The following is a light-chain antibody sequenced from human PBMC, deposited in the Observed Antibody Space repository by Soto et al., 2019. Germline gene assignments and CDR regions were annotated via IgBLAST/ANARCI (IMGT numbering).Light chain of an antibody. J-gene: IGLJ2*01. Sequence: QSALTQPASVSGSPGQSITISCTGTSSDVGGYNYVSWYQQPPGKAPKLMIYEVSYRPSGVSNRFSGSKSGNTASLTISGLQAEDEANYYCSSYTSSSSPGVFGGGTKLTVL. V-gene: IGLV2-14*01. CDR2: EVS. CDR3: SSYTSSSSPGV. CDR1: SSDVGGYNY.